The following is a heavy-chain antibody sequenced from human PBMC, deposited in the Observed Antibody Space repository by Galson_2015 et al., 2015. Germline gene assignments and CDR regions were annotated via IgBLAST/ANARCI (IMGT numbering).Heavy chain of an antibody. CDR3: ARDADTTVIPYY. V-gene: IGHV1-46*01. CDR2: FNPSGGST. CDR1: GYSLSSYH. J-gene: IGHJ4*02. Sequence: SVKVSCKASGYSLSSYHMHWARQAPGQGLEWMGIFNPSGGSTKLSQNFQGRVTMTRDTSTSTVYMELSSLRSEDTAVYYCARDADTTVIPYYWGQGTLVTVSS. D-gene: IGHD4-17*01.